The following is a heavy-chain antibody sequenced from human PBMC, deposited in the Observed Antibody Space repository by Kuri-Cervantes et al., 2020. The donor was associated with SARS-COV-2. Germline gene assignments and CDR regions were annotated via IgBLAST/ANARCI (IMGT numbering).Heavy chain of an antibody. V-gene: IGHV4-4*07. CDR1: GGSISSYY. J-gene: IGHJ4*02. CDR2: IYTSGST. D-gene: IGHD5-18*01. Sequence: ESLKISCTVSGGSISSYYWSWIRQPAGKGLEWIGRIYTSGSTNYNPSLKSRVTISVDTSKNQFSLKLSSVTAADTAVYYCARGQLWVRMLDYWGQGTLVTVSS. CDR3: ARGQLWVRMLDY.